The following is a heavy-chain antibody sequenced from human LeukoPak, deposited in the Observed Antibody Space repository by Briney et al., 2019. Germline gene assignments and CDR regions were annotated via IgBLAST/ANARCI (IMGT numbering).Heavy chain of an antibody. D-gene: IGHD5-12*01. CDR2: ISGSGGST. CDR3: AKSPGRYGGYRGLSEYYFDY. J-gene: IGHJ4*02. CDR1: GFTFSSYA. V-gene: IGHV3-23*01. Sequence: YPGGSLRLSCAASGFTFSSYAMSWVRQAPGKGLEWVSAISGSGGSTYYADSVKGRFTISRDNSKNTLYLQMNSLRAEDTAVYYRAKSPGRYGGYRGLSEYYFDYWGQGTLVTVSS.